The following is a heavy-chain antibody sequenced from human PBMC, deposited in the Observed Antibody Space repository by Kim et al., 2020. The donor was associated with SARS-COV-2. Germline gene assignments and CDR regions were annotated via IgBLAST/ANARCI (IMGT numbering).Heavy chain of an antibody. CDR3: ARRPPLHYYGSGSYYGGPPVTATNWFDP. CDR2: INHSGST. CDR1: GGSFSGYY. D-gene: IGHD3-10*01. J-gene: IGHJ5*02. V-gene: IGHV4-34*01. Sequence: SETLSLTCAVYGGSFSGYYWSWIRQPPGKGLEWIGEINHSGSTNYNPSLKSRVTISVDTSKNQFSLKLSSVTAADTAVYYCARRPPLHYYGSGSYYGGPPVTATNWFDPWGQGTLVTVSS.